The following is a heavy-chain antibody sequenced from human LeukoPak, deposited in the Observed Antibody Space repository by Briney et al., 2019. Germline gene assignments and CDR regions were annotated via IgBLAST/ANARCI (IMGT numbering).Heavy chain of an antibody. CDR2: ISYDGSNK. CDR1: GFTFSSYA. D-gene: IGHD4-17*01. Sequence: GRSLRLSCAASGFTFSSYAMHWVRQAPGKGLEWVAVISYDGSNKNYADSVKGRFTISRDNSKNTLYLQMNSLRAEDTAVYYCARDGYDGDYYFDYWGQGTPVTVSS. CDR3: ARDGYDGDYYFDY. J-gene: IGHJ4*02. V-gene: IGHV3-30-3*01.